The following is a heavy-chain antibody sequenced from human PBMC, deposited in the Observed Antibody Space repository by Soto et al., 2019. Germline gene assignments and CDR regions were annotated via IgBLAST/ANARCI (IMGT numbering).Heavy chain of an antibody. CDR3: TGEVASGY. J-gene: IGHJ4*02. Sequence: ESGGGVVQPGRSLRLSCAVYGFTVSTYGMHWVRQAPGKGLEWVAVISRDGGTKFYADSVKGRFTISRDNSRNTPFLEMNSLRGDDMAVYYCTGEVASGYWGQGTLVTVSS. D-gene: IGHD2-8*02. CDR1: GFTVSTYG. V-gene: IGHV3-30*03. CDR2: ISRDGGTK.